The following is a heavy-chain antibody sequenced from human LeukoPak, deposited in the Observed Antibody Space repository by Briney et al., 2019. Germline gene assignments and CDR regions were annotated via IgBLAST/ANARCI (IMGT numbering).Heavy chain of an antibody. V-gene: IGHV3-23*01. Sequence: GGSLRLSCAASGFTFSSYAMSWVRQAPGKGLEWVSAISGSGGSTCYADSVKGRFTISRDNSKNTLYLQMNSLRAEDTAVYYCAKDSSYSSGWYIDYWGQGTLVTVSS. J-gene: IGHJ4*02. CDR3: AKDSSYSSGWYIDY. CDR2: ISGSGGST. CDR1: GFTFSSYA. D-gene: IGHD6-19*01.